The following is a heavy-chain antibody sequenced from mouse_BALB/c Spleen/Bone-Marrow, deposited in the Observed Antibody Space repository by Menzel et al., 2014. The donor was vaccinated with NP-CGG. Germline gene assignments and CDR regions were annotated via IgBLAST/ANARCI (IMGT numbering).Heavy chain of an antibody. D-gene: IGHD2-4*01. CDR1: GFSLTGYG. CDR3: ARALYDYDDLYCAMDY. V-gene: IGHV2-6-7*01. Sequence: VKLMESGPGLVAPSQSLSITCPVSGFSLTGYGVNWVRQPPGKGLEWLGMIWGDGSTDYNSALKSRLSISKDNSKSQVFLKMNSLQTDDTARYYCARALYDYDDLYCAMDYWGQGTSVTVSS. J-gene: IGHJ4*01. CDR2: IWGDGST.